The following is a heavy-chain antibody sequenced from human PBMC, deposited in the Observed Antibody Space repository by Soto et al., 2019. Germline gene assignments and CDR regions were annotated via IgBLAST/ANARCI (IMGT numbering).Heavy chain of an antibody. CDR2: IIPIFGTA. V-gene: IGHV1-69*13. Sequence: GASVKVSCKASGGTFSSYAISWVRQAPGQGLEWMGGIIPIFGTANYAQKFQGRVTITADESTSTAYMELSSLRSEDTAVYYCASSNTHYYHSNWKGMTYYYYGMDVWGQGTTVTVSS. CDR3: ASSNTHYYHSNWKGMTYYYYGMDV. CDR1: GGTFSSYA. D-gene: IGHD3-22*01. J-gene: IGHJ6*02.